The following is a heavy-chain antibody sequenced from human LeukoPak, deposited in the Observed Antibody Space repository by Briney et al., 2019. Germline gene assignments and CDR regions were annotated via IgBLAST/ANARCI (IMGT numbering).Heavy chain of an antibody. J-gene: IGHJ4*02. V-gene: IGHV3-33*01. D-gene: IGHD6-19*01. CDR1: GFTFSSYG. CDR2: IWYDGSNK. CDR3: VAGYSSGCPGDY. Sequence: PGRSLRLSCAASGFTFSSYGMHWVRQAPGKGLEWVAVIWYDGSNKYYADSVKGRFTISRDNSKNTLYLQMNSLRAEDTAVYHCVAGYSSGCPGDYWGQGTLVTVSS.